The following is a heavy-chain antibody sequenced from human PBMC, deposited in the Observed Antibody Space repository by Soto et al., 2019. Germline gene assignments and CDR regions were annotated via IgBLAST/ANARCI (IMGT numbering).Heavy chain of an antibody. CDR3: ASSSLSTAMAYYYYGMDV. Sequence: QVQLVQSGAEVKKPGSSVKVSCKASGGTFSSYAISWVRQAPGQGLEWMGGIIPIFGTANYAQKFQGRVTITADESTSTAYMELSSLRSEDTAVYYCASSSLSTAMAYYYYGMDVWGQGTTVTVSS. CDR2: IIPIFGTA. D-gene: IGHD5-18*01. CDR1: GGTFSSYA. J-gene: IGHJ6*02. V-gene: IGHV1-69*01.